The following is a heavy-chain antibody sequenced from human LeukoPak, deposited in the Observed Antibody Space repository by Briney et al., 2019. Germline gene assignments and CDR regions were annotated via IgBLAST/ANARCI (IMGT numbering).Heavy chain of an antibody. V-gene: IGHV3-21*01. Sequence: GGSLRLSCAASGFTFDDYGMSWVRQAPGKGLEWVSSISSSSSYIYYADSVKGRFTISRDNAKNSLYLQMNSLRAEDTAVYYCARDPQRYDFWSGYSSIHYYYYMDVWGKGTTVTVSS. CDR3: ARDPQRYDFWSGYSSIHYYYYMDV. D-gene: IGHD3-3*01. CDR2: ISSSSSYI. CDR1: GFTFDDYG. J-gene: IGHJ6*03.